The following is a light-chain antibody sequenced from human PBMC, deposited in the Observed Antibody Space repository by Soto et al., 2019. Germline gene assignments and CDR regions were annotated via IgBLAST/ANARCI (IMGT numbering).Light chain of an antibody. CDR1: SSDVGGYDY. V-gene: IGLV2-14*01. CDR2: EVS. J-gene: IGLJ2*01. Sequence: QSVLTQPASVSGSPGQSITISCTGTSSDVGGYDYVSWYQQHPGKAPKLMIYEVSNRPSEVSNRFSGSKSGNTASLTISGLQAEDEGNYYCSSYTSGSTLVVFGAGTTLTVL. CDR3: SSYTSGSTLVV.